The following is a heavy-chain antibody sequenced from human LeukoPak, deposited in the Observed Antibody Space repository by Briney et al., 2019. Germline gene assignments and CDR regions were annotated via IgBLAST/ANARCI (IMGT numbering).Heavy chain of an antibody. Sequence: GGSLRLSCAASGFTFSDYAMHWVRQAPGKGLEWVAVLSYGGTNKYYADSVKGRFTISRDNSKNTMFLQMNSLRAEDTAVYHCARDRSGCANDAFDFWGQGTMVTLSS. CDR3: ARDRSGCANDAFDF. CDR1: GFTFSDYA. J-gene: IGHJ3*01. CDR2: LSYGGTNK. D-gene: IGHD3-3*01. V-gene: IGHV3-30-3*01.